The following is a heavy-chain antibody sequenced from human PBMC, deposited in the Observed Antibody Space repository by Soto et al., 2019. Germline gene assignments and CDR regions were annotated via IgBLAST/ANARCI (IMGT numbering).Heavy chain of an antibody. J-gene: IGHJ6*02. V-gene: IGHV3-30-3*01. CDR2: ISYDGSNK. CDR3: ARAYDSSSWYWGSYYYYGMDV. Sequence: LRLSCAASGFTFSSYAMHWVRQAPGKGLEWVAVISYDGSNKYYADSVKGRFTISRDNSKNTLYLQMNSLRAEDTAVYYCARAYDSSSWYWGSYYYYGMDVWGQGTTVTVSS. CDR1: GFTFSSYA. D-gene: IGHD6-13*01.